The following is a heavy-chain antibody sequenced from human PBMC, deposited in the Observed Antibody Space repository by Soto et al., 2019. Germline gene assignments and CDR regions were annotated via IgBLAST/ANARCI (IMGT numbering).Heavy chain of an antibody. Sequence: EVQLVESGGGLVQPGGSLRLSCAASGFTFSSYWMHWVRQAPGKGLVWVSRINSDGSSTSYADSVKGRFSISRDNAKNTLYLQMNSLRAEDMAVYYCARGGGYCSSISCYTIGYWGQGTLVTVSS. CDR1: GFTFSSYW. CDR2: INSDGSST. J-gene: IGHJ4*02. D-gene: IGHD2-2*02. CDR3: ARGGGYCSSISCYTIGY. V-gene: IGHV3-74*01.